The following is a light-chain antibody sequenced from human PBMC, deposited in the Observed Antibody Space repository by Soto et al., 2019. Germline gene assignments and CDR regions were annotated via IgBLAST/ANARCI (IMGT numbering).Light chain of an antibody. CDR3: MQALQTPPYT. CDR2: LGS. Sequence: EIVMTQSPLSLAVTPGEPASISCRASQSLQHSNGYHFLDWYVQKPGQSPQLLIFLGSSRASGVPDRVTGSGSGTDFTLKISRVEAEDVGVYYCMQALQTPPYTFGPGTKLEI. CDR1: QSLQHSNGYHF. J-gene: IGKJ2*01. V-gene: IGKV2-28*01.